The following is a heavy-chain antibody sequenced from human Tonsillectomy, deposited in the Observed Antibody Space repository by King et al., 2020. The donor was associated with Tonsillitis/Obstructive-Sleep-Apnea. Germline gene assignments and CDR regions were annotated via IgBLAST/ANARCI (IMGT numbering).Heavy chain of an antibody. D-gene: IGHD6-13*01. CDR3: ARRPVGGLAAAGTRWFDT. Sequence: QVQLQQWGAGLLKPSETLSLTCAVYGGSFSGYYWSWIRQPPGKGLEWMGEINHSGSTNYNPSLKSRVTISVDTSKNQFSLKLSSVTAADTAVYYCARRPVGGLAAAGTRWFDTWGQGTLVTVSS. J-gene: IGHJ5*02. CDR1: GGSFSGYY. V-gene: IGHV4-34*01. CDR2: INHSGST.